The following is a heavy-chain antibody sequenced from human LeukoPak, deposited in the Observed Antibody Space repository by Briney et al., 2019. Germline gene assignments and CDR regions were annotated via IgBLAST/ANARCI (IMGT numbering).Heavy chain of an antibody. J-gene: IGHJ3*02. Sequence: GASVKVSCKASGYTFTGYYMHWVRQAPGQGLEWMGWISAYNGNTNYAQKLQGRVTMTTDTSTSTAYMELRSLRSDDTAVYYCATPTETTVDAFDIWGQGTMVTVSS. CDR3: ATPTETTVDAFDI. V-gene: IGHV1-18*04. D-gene: IGHD4-17*01. CDR1: GYTFTGYY. CDR2: ISAYNGNT.